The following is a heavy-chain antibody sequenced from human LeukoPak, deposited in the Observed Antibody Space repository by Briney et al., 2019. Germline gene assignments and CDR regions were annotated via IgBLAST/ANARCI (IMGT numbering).Heavy chain of an antibody. CDR2: IRYDGSNK. J-gene: IGHJ4*02. D-gene: IGHD2-2*01. CDR3: AKDLVRVVVVAAAPPFFYH. V-gene: IGHV3-30*02. Sequence: QPGGSLRLSCAASGFTFSSYGMHWVRQAPGKGLEWVAFIRYDGSNKYYADSVKGRFTISRDNFKNTLFLQMNSLRAEDTAVYYCAKDLVRVVVVAAAPPFFYHWGQGTLVTVSS. CDR1: GFTFSSYG.